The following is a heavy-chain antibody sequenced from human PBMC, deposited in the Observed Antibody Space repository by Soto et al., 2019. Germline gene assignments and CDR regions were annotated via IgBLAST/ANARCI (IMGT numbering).Heavy chain of an antibody. CDR2: ISYDGSNT. Sequence: QVQLVESGGGVVQPGRSLRLSCAASGFTFSSYSMHWVRQAPGKGLEWVAGISYDGSNTYYADSVKGRFTISRDNSKNTLYLQLNSLRAEDTAVYYCARDKRDLRFLEWSYYFDYWGQGNLVTVSS. D-gene: IGHD3-3*01. J-gene: IGHJ4*02. CDR1: GFTFSSYS. CDR3: ARDKRDLRFLEWSYYFDY. V-gene: IGHV3-30-3*01.